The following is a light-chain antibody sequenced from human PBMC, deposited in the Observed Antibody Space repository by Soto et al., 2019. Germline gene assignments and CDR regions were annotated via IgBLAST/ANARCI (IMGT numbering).Light chain of an antibody. V-gene: IGKV2-28*01. CDR3: MQALQTWT. J-gene: IGKJ1*01. Sequence: DIVLTQSPLSLPVIPGEPASISCRSSQSLQYSNGYNYLDWYFQKPGQSPQLLIYLGSNRASGVPDRFSGSGSGTDFTLKISRVEAEDVGVYYCMQALQTWTFGQGTKVDIK. CDR2: LGS. CDR1: QSLQYSNGYNY.